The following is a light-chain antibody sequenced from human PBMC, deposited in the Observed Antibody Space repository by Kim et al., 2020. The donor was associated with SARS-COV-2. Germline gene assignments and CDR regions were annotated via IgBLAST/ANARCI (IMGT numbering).Light chain of an antibody. CDR2: RNN. CDR1: SNNVGNQG. CDR3: SAWDSSLSAWV. V-gene: IGLV10-54*01. J-gene: IGLJ3*02. Sequence: QAGLTQPPSVSKGLRQTATLTCTGNSNNVGNQGAAWLQQHKGHPPKLLSYRNNNRPSGISERLSSSRSGNTASLTISGLQPEDEADYYCSAWDSSLSAWVFGGGTQLTVL.